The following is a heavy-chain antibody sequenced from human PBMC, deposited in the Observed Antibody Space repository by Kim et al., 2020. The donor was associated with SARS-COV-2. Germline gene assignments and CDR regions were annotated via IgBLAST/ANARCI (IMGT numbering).Heavy chain of an antibody. CDR2: IYPGDSDS. CDR3: ARLTDSSDYYLEY. J-gene: IGHJ4*02. V-gene: IGHV5-51*01. Sequence: GESLKISCKGSGYSFASHWIGWVRQMSGKGLEWMGIIYPGDSDSRYSPSFQGQVTISADKSISTAFLQRGSLKASDTAMYYCARLTDSSDYYLEYWGQGT. CDR1: GYSFASHW. D-gene: IGHD3-22*01.